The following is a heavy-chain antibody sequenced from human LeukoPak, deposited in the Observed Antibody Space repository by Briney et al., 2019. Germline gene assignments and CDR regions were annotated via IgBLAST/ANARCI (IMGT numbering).Heavy chain of an antibody. CDR3: ARDAGRRHPEKNYYDNFDY. CDR2: ISYDGSNK. CDR1: GFTFSSYA. Sequence: PGRSLRLSCAASGFTFSSYAMHWVRQAPGKGLEWVAVISYDGSNKYYADSVKGRFTISRDNSKNTLYLQMNSLRAEDTAVYYCARDAGRRHPEKNYYDNFDYWGQGTLVTVSS. J-gene: IGHJ4*02. V-gene: IGHV3-30-3*01. D-gene: IGHD3-22*01.